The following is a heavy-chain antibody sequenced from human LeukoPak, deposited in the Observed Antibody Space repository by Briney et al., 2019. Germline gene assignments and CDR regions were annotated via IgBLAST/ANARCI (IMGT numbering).Heavy chain of an antibody. V-gene: IGHV1-18*01. CDR1: GYTFTSYG. J-gene: IGHJ4*02. CDR3: ARDFLAHAWLISGFDY. Sequence: ASVTVSCTASGYTFTSYGISWVRQAPGQGLEWMGWISAYNGNTNYAQKLQGRVTMTTDTSTSTAYMELRSLRSDDTAVYYCARDFLAHAWLISGFDYWGQGTLVTVSS. D-gene: IGHD3-10*01. CDR2: ISAYNGNT.